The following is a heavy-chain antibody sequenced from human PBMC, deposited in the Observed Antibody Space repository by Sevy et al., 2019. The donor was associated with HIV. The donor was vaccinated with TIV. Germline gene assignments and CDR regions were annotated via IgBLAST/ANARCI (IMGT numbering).Heavy chain of an antibody. Sequence: GGSLRLSCAASGFTFSSYIMNWVRQAPGKGLEWVSYISGLNNYIYYADSVRGRFTISRDNAKNSLYLQMNSLRAEDTAVYYCARGASSGWDYFDYWGQGTLVTVSS. CDR3: ARGASSGWDYFDY. V-gene: IGHV3-21*01. J-gene: IGHJ4*02. D-gene: IGHD6-19*01. CDR1: GFTFSSYI. CDR2: ISGLNNYI.